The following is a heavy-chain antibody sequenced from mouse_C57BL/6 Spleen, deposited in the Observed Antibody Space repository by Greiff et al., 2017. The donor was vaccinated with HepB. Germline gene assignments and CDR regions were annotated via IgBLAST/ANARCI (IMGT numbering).Heavy chain of an antibody. CDR3: ANAYYSNYPWFAY. D-gene: IGHD2-5*01. CDR2: ISYDGSN. V-gene: IGHV3-6*01. Sequence: ESGPGLVKPSQSLSLTCSVTGYSITSGYYWNWIRQFPGNKLEWMGYISYDGSNNYNPSLKNRISITRDTSKNQFFLKLNSVTTEDTATYYCANAYYSNYPWFAYWGQGTLVTVSA. J-gene: IGHJ3*01. CDR1: GYSITSGYY.